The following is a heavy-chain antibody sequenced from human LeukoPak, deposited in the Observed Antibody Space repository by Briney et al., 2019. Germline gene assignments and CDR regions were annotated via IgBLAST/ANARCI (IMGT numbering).Heavy chain of an antibody. CDR2: IRSKANSYST. V-gene: IGHV3-73*01. D-gene: IGHD2-2*02. Sequence: PGGSLRLSCAASGFTFSGSAMHWVRQAPGKGLEWVGRIRSKANSYSTAYAASVKGRFTSARDDSKNTAYLQMNSLKTEDTAVYYCTRSTHPVPAAISSYYYMDVWGKGTTVTVSS. CDR1: GFTFSGSA. CDR3: TRSTHPVPAAISSYYYMDV. J-gene: IGHJ6*03.